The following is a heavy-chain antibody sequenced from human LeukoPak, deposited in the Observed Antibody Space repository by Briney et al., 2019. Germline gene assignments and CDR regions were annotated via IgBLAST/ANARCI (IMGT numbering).Heavy chain of an antibody. CDR2: MNPSGDTT. V-gene: IGHV1-46*01. CDR3: ARGGALRYFEWFSAY. J-gene: IGHJ4*02. D-gene: IGHD3-9*01. Sequence: GASVKVSCKTSGYNFTNYYMHWVRQAPGHGLEWMGIMNPSGDTTTYAEKFQGRVTKTRDTSTSTVYMELSSLRSEDTAVYYCARGGALRYFEWFSAYWGQGTLVTVSS. CDR1: GYNFTNYY.